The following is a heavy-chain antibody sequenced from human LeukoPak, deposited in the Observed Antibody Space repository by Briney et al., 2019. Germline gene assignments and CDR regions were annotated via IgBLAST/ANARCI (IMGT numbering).Heavy chain of an antibody. CDR1: GFKLFSEYS. J-gene: IGHJ4*02. V-gene: IGHV3-21*01. CDR3: ARGIVGTTETTFDY. D-gene: IGHD1-26*01. Sequence: GGSLRLSCAASGFKLFSEYSMNWVRQAPGKGLEWVSSISSTSSYIFYADPVKGRFTISRDNAKNSLYLQMNSLRAEDTAVYYCARGIVGTTETTFDYWGQGTLVTVSS. CDR2: ISSTSSYI.